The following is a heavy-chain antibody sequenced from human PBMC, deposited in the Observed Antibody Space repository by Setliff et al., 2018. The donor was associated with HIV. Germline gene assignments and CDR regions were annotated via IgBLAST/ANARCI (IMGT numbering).Heavy chain of an antibody. CDR2: IIPMYGVT. CDR1: GGTFSSYV. Sequence: GASVKVSCKASGGTFSSYVISWVRQAPGQGPEWMGGIIPMYGVTNYAQKFQGRVTITTDESTSTAYMELSSLRSEDTAVYYCALPYCSGGNCWSSASLPPAGWCDPWGQGTLVTVSS. CDR3: ALPYCSGGNCWSSASLPPAGWCDP. J-gene: IGHJ5*02. V-gene: IGHV1-69*05. D-gene: IGHD2-15*01.